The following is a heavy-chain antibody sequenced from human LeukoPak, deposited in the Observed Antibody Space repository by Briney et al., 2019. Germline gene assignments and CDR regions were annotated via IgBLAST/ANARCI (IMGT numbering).Heavy chain of an antibody. V-gene: IGHV4-38-2*02. CDR3: AREGDGYNFDY. Sequence: SETLSLTCTVSGYSISSGYYWGWIRQPPGKGLEWIGSIYHSGSTYYNPSLKSRVTISVDTSKNQFSLKLSSVTAADTAVYYCAREGDGYNFDYWGQGTLVTVSS. CDR2: IYHSGST. CDR1: GYSISSGYY. D-gene: IGHD5-24*01. J-gene: IGHJ4*02.